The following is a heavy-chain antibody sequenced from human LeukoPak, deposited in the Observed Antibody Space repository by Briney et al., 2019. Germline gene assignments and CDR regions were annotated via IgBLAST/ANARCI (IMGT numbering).Heavy chain of an antibody. V-gene: IGHV1-18*01. CDR1: GYTFTSYG. D-gene: IGHD5-12*01. J-gene: IGHJ4*02. Sequence: GASVKVSCKASGYTFTSYGISWVRQAPGQGLEWMGWISAYNGNTNYAQKLQGRVTMTTDTSTSTAYMELRSLRSDDTAVYYCARGSPNDRLRLRGFDYWGQGTLVTVSS. CDR3: ARGSPNDRLRLRGFDY. CDR2: ISAYNGNT.